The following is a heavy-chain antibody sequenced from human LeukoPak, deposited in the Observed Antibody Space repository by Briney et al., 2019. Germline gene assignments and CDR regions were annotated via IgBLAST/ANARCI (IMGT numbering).Heavy chain of an antibody. CDR1: GFSFSSYS. D-gene: IGHD5-18*01. Sequence: PGGSLRLSCAASGFSFSSYSMNWVRQAPGKGLEWVANIKQDGSEKYYVDSVKGRFTISRDNAKNSLYLQMNSLRAEDTAVYYCARDRGYFYWGQGTLVTVSS. CDR3: ARDRGYFY. V-gene: IGHV3-7*01. J-gene: IGHJ4*02. CDR2: IKQDGSEK.